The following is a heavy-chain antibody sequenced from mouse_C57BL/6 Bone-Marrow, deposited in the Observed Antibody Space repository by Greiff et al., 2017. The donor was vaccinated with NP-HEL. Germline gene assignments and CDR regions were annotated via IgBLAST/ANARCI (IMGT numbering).Heavy chain of an antibody. V-gene: IGHV3-6*01. CDR2: ISYDGSN. CDR1: GYSITSGYY. D-gene: IGHD2-2*01. J-gene: IGHJ1*03. CDR3: ARERGYVSYWYFDV. Sequence: VQLKESGPGLVKPSQSLSLTCSVTGYSITSGYYWNWIRQFPGNKLEWMGYISYDGSNNYNPSLKNRISITRDTSKNQFFLKLNSVTTEDTATYYCARERGYVSYWYFDVWGTGTTVTVSS.